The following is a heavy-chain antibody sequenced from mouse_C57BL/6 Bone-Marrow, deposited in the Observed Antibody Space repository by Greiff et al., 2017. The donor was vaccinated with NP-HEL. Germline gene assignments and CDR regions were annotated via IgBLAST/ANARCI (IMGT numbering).Heavy chain of an antibody. CDR3: AGDRRYGSSSFAY. D-gene: IGHD1-1*01. V-gene: IGHV5-4*01. Sequence: EVKLQESGGGLVKPGGSLKLSCAASGFTFSSYAMSWVRQTPEKRLEWVATISDGGSYTYYPDNVKGRFTISRDNAKNNLYLQMSHLKSEDTAMYYCAGDRRYGSSSFAYWGQGTLVTVSA. CDR2: ISDGGSYT. J-gene: IGHJ3*01. CDR1: GFTFSSYA.